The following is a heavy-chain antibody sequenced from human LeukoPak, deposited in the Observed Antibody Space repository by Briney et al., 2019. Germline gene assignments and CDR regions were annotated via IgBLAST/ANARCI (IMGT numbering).Heavy chain of an antibody. CDR2: INHSGST. V-gene: IGHV4-34*01. Sequence: RPSETLSLTCAVYGGSFSGYYWSWIRQPPGKVLEWIGEINHSGSTNYNPSLKSRVTISVDTSKNQFSLKLSSVTAADTAVYYCARGGSSWPQNWFDPWGQGTLVTVSS. D-gene: IGHD6-13*01. CDR1: GGSFSGYY. J-gene: IGHJ5*02. CDR3: ARGGSSWPQNWFDP.